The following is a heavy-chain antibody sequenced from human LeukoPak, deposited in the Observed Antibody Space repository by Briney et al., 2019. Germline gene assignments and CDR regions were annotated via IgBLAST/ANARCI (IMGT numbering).Heavy chain of an antibody. V-gene: IGHV1-69*13. D-gene: IGHD5-24*01. J-gene: IGHJ4*02. CDR2: IIPIFGTA. Sequence: GASVKVSCKASGGTFSSYAISWVRQAPGQGLEWMGGIIPIFGTANYAQKFQGRVTITADESTSTAYMELSSLRSEDTAVYYCARTPMATIRGQFDYWGQGTLVTVSS. CDR3: ARTPMATIRGQFDY. CDR1: GGTFSSYA.